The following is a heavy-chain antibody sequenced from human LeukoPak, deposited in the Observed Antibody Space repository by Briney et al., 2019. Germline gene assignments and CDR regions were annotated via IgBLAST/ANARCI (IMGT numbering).Heavy chain of an antibody. CDR2: IYNSGST. CDR1: GDSISIYY. D-gene: IGHD3-10*01. Sequence: SETLSLTRSVSGDSISIYYWSWIRQPPGKGLEWIGYIYNSGSTNYNPSLKSRVTISVDTSKNQFSLKLTSVTAADTAVYYCARDRELGYWGQGTLVTVSS. J-gene: IGHJ4*02. V-gene: IGHV4-59*01. CDR3: ARDRELGY.